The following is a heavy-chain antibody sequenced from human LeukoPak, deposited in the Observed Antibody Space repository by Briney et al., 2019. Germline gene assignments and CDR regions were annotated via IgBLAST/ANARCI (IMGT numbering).Heavy chain of an antibody. J-gene: IGHJ4*02. CDR3: SKDLAVARIFED. CDR2: IGGSGGTT. D-gene: IGHD6-19*01. Sequence: GGSLRLSCAASGFTFSAFGMSWVRQAPGKGLEWVTSIGGSGGTTYHAESVKGRFTISRDNSKNTLYLKMNSLRAEDTAVYYCSKDLAVARIFEDWGQGTLVTVSS. V-gene: IGHV3-23*01. CDR1: GFTFSAFG.